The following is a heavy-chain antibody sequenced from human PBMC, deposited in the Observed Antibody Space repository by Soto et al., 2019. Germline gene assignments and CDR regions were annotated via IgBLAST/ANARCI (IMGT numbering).Heavy chain of an antibody. V-gene: IGHV4-59*01. J-gene: IGHJ4*02. CDR1: GGSISSYY. Sequence: SEILSLTCTVSGGSISSYYWSWIRQPPGKGLEWIGYIYYSGSTNYNPSLKSRVTISVDASKNQFSLKLSSVTAADTAVYYCARVVRSRGYFDYWGQGTLVTVYS. CDR2: IYYSGST. CDR3: ARVVRSRGYFDY. D-gene: IGHD2-15*01.